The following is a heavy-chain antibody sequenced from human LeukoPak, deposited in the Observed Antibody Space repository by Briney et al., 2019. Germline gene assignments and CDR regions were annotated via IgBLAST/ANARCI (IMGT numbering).Heavy chain of an antibody. Sequence: SETLSLTCAVSGGSISSGGYSWSWIRQPPGKGLEWIGYIYHGGDTYYNSSLKSRVTISVDTSKNQFSLKLSSVTAADTAVYYCARDIAVAGSDYWGQGTLVIVSS. J-gene: IGHJ4*02. V-gene: IGHV4-30-2*01. D-gene: IGHD6-19*01. CDR2: IYHGGDT. CDR3: ARDIAVAGSDY. CDR1: GGSISSGGYS.